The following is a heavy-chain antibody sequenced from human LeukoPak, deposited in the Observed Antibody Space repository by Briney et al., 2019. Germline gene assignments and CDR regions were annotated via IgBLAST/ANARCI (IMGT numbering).Heavy chain of an antibody. Sequence: KPSETLSLTCTVSGGSISNTNYYWGWIRQPPGKGLEWIGTIYHSGSTYYNPSLKSRVTISVDTSMNQFSLKLRSVTAADTAVYYCARHQVGVIVATPFHSWGQGTLVTVSS. J-gene: IGHJ4*02. CDR3: ARHQVGVIVATPFHS. V-gene: IGHV4-39*01. CDR1: GGSISNTNYY. CDR2: IYHSGST. D-gene: IGHD2-15*01.